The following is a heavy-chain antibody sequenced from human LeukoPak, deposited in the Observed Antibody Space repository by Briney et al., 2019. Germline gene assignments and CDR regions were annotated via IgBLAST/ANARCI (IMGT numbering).Heavy chain of an antibody. CDR3: ARVKIAGPGSSIDY. Sequence: PSETLSLTCAVYGGSFSGYYWSWIRQPPGKGLEWIGEINHSGSTNYNPSLKSRVTISVDTSKNQFSLKLSSVTAADTAVYYCARVKIAGPGSSIDYWGQGTLVTVSS. CDR2: INHSGST. CDR1: GGSFSGYY. V-gene: IGHV4-34*01. D-gene: IGHD5-18*01. J-gene: IGHJ4*02.